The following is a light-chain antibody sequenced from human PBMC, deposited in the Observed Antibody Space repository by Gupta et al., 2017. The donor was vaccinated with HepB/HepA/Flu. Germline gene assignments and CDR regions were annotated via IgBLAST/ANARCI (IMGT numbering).Light chain of an antibody. J-gene: IGLJ2*01. Sequence: QSVLTQRPSASGTPGQSVTISCSGSSSNIGSTFVYWYQQLPGTAPKLLTYRNNQRPSGVPDRFAGSKSGTSASLAISGLRSEDETDYYCAAWDDSLSGLVCGGGTKLTVL. CDR1: SSNIGSTF. CDR2: RNN. CDR3: AAWDDSLSGLV. V-gene: IGLV1-47*01.